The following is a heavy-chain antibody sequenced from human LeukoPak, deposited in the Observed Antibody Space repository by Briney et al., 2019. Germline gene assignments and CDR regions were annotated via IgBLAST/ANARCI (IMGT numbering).Heavy chain of an antibody. J-gene: IGHJ5*02. D-gene: IGHD3-22*01. V-gene: IGHV4-39*01. Sequence: PSETLSLTCTVSGGSISSSSYYWGWIRQPPGKGLEWIGSIYYSGSTYYNPSLKSRVTISVDTSKNQFSLKLSSVTAADTAVYYCARSQYYDSSGYYPTYNWFDPWGQETLVTVSS. CDR2: IYYSGST. CDR3: ARSQYYDSSGYYPTYNWFDP. CDR1: GGSISSSSYY.